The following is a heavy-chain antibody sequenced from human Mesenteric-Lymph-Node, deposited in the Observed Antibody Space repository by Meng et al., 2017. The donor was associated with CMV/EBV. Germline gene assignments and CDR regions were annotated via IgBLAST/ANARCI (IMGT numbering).Heavy chain of an antibody. D-gene: IGHD1/OR15-1a*01. CDR2: MASYDGSNK. CDR1: GFSFTTYS. J-gene: IGHJ6*02. CDR3: ARDVNTIRGEGMDV. Sequence: GGSLRLSCAASGFSFTTYSMIWVRQAPGEGLEWVAVMASYDGSNKFYADSVKGRFTISRDNSKSTLYLQMNRLRREDTAVYYCARDVNTIRGEGMDVWGQGTTVTVSS. V-gene: IGHV3-30*03.